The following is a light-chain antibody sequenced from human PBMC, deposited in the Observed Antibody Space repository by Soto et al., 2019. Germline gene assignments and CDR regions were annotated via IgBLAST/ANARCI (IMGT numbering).Light chain of an antibody. V-gene: IGLV1-44*01. Sequence: QSVLTQAPSASGTPGQRVTISCSGSSSNIGNNIVDWYQHLPGTAPRLLIYSTNQRPSGVPDRFSASKSGTSASLAISGLQSEDEADYYCTSYTTSSTVVFGGGTKLTVL. J-gene: IGLJ2*01. CDR2: STN. CDR1: SSNIGNNI. CDR3: TSYTTSSTVV.